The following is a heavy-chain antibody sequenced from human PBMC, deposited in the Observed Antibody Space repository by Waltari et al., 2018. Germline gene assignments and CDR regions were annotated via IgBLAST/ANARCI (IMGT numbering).Heavy chain of an antibody. CDR2: ISSSISYI. J-gene: IGHJ6*03. D-gene: IGHD3-10*01. Sequence: EVQLVESGGGLVKPGGSLRLSCAASGFTFSSYSMNWVRQAPGKGLEWVSSISSSISYIYYADSVKGRFTISRYNAKNSLYLQMNSLRAEDTAVYYCARGLRAPRGYMDVWGKGTTVTVSS. V-gene: IGHV3-21*01. CDR1: GFTFSSYS. CDR3: ARGLRAPRGYMDV.